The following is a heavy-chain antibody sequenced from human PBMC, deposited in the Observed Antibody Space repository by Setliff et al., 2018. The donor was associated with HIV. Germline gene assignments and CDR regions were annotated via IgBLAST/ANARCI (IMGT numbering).Heavy chain of an antibody. D-gene: IGHD5-18*01. CDR3: AREGKAAMVTKYFDY. Sequence: PSETLSLTCAVYGGSFSGYYWSWIRQHPGKGLEWIGYIDYSGSAFYNPSLKSRITISVDTSKNQFSLRMKSVTAADTAMYYCAREGKAAMVTKYFDYWGQGTMVTVSS. CDR1: GGSFSGYY. CDR2: IDYSGSA. V-gene: IGHV4-31*11. J-gene: IGHJ4*02.